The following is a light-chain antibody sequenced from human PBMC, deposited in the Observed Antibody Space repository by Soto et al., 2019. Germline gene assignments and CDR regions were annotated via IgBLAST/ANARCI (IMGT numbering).Light chain of an antibody. CDR1: QGISNY. CDR3: QKYNSAPWT. V-gene: IGKV1-27*01. CDR2: AAS. Sequence: DIQMTQSPSSLSASIGDRVTITCRASQGISNYLSWYQQRPGKVPKLLIYAASTLQSGVPSRFSGSGSGTDFTLTISSLQPEDVATYYCQKYNSAPWTFGQGTKVEIK. J-gene: IGKJ1*01.